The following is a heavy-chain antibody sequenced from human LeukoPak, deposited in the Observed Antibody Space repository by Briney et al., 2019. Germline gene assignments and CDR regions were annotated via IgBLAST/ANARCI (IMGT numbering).Heavy chain of an antibody. CDR3: ASDGNYYDSSGYFDY. CDR1: GFTFSSYA. D-gene: IGHD3-22*01. J-gene: IGHJ4*02. V-gene: IGHV3-74*01. Sequence: GGSLRLSCAASGFTFSSYAMSWVRQAPGKGLVWVSRINGDGSSTTYADSVKGRFTISRDNAKNTLYLQMNSLRAEDTAVYYCASDGNYYDSSGYFDYWGQGTLVTVSS. CDR2: INGDGSST.